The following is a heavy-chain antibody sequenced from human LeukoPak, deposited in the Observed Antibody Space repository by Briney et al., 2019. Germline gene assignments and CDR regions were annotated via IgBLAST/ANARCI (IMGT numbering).Heavy chain of an antibody. CDR1: GGSFSGYY. CDR2: INHSGST. CDR3: ARGTRTFDP. V-gene: IGHV4-34*01. D-gene: IGHD2-2*01. Sequence: KPSETLSLTCAVYGGSFSGYYWSWICQPPGKGLEWIGEINHSGSTNYNPSLKSRVTISVDTSKNQFSLKLSSVTAADTAVYYCARGTRTFDPWGQGTLVTVSS. J-gene: IGHJ5*02.